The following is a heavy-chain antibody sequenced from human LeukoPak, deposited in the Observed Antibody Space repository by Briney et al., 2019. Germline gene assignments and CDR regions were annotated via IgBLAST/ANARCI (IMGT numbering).Heavy chain of an antibody. CDR2: ISYDGSNK. Sequence: GSLRLSCAASGFTFSSYAMHWVRQAPGKGLEWVAVISYDGSNKYYADSVKGRFTISRDNSKNTLYLQMNSLRAEDTAVYYCARSTVHAFDIWGQGTMVTVSS. CDR1: GFTFSSYA. J-gene: IGHJ3*02. V-gene: IGHV3-30*04. D-gene: IGHD2-2*01. CDR3: ARSTVHAFDI.